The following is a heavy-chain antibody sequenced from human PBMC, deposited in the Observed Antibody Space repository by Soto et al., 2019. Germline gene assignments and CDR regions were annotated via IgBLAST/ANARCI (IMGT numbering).Heavy chain of an antibody. CDR2: ISYDGSNK. Sequence: GGSLRLSCAASGFTFSSYAMHWVRQAPGKGLEWVAVISYDGSNKYYADSVKGRFTISRDNSKNTLYLQMNSLRAEDTAVYYCARDVIQGVVAAHLPFDPWGQGTLVTVSS. CDR1: GFTFSSYA. CDR3: ARDVIQGVVAAHLPFDP. J-gene: IGHJ5*02. D-gene: IGHD2-15*01. V-gene: IGHV3-30-3*01.